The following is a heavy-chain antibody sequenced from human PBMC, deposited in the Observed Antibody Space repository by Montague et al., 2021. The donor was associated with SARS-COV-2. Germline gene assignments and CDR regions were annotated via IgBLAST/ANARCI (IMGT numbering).Heavy chain of an antibody. J-gene: IGHJ6*02. D-gene: IGHD2-15*01. Sequence: SETLSLTCTVSGDSISTSYWAWIQQPPGKGLEWIGYVYYSGRSSYNSSLESRVTISVDTSKNQVSLNLRSVTAADTAVYFCVRADRRDPDTPHLYYYKGVDLWGQGTTVTVSS. CDR3: VRADRRDPDTPHLYYYKGVDL. CDR1: GDSISTSY. CDR2: VYYSGRS. V-gene: IGHV4-59*01.